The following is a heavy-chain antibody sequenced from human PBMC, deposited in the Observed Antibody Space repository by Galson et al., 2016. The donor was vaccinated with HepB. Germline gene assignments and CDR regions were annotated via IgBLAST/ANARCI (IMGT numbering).Heavy chain of an antibody. CDR3: ARVRRSGGSSFDY. D-gene: IGHD2-15*01. Sequence: SVKVSCKASGYTFTSYGISWVRQAPGQGLEWMGWINGYNGYTNYAQKLKGRITMTTDTSTTTAYMELRSLRSDDTDVYYCARVRRSGGSSFDYWGQATLVTVSS. CDR1: GYTFTSYG. CDR2: INGYNGYT. V-gene: IGHV1-18*01. J-gene: IGHJ4*02.